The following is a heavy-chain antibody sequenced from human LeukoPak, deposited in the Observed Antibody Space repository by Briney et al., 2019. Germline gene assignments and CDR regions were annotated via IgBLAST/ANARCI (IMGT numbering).Heavy chain of an antibody. J-gene: IGHJ4*02. CDR1: GGSISSYY. V-gene: IGHV4-59*12. CDR3: ARRGYYDSSGYSPTSLMLDY. Sequence: SETLSLTCTVSGGSISSYYWSWIRQPPGKGLEWIGYIYYSGSTNYNPSLKSRVTISVDTSKNQFSLKLSSVTAADTAVYYCARRGYYDSSGYSPTSLMLDYWGQGTLVAVSS. D-gene: IGHD3-22*01. CDR2: IYYSGST.